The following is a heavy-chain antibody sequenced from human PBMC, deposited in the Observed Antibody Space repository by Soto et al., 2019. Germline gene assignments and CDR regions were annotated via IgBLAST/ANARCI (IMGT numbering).Heavy chain of an antibody. V-gene: IGHV3-23*01. J-gene: IGHJ6*02. CDR3: ARDPAIYSGKFDYGLDV. D-gene: IGHD4-4*01. CDR1: GFTFSSYS. CDR2: ISGSGGST. Sequence: GGSLILSCSASGFTFSSYSMSWVRQAPGKGLEWVSAISGSGGSTYYADSVKGRFTISRDNSKNTLYLQMNSLRAEDTAVYYCARDPAIYSGKFDYGLDVWGQGTTVTVSS.